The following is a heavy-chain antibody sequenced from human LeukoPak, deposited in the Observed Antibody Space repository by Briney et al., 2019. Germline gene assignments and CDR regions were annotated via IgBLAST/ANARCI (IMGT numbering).Heavy chain of an antibody. D-gene: IGHD2-15*01. V-gene: IGHV3-7*01. CDR3: ATSHNAAGGPH. CDR1: GFTFTSYW. J-gene: IGHJ4*02. CDR2: INQDGRVN. Sequence: PGGSLRLSCVASGFTFTSYWMTWVRQAPGKGLEWLANINQDGRVNFYVDSVGGRFTISRDNAKDSLYLQMNSLRGDDTAVYYCATSHNAAGGPHWGQGTLVTVSS.